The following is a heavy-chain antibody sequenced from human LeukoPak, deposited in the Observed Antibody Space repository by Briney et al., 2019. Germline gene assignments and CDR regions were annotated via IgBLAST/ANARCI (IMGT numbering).Heavy chain of an antibody. V-gene: IGHV3-48*03. D-gene: IGHD6-19*01. CDR1: GFTFSSYE. CDR2: ISSSGSTK. Sequence: PGGSLRLSCAASGFTFSSYEMNWVRQAPGKGLEWVSYISSSGSTKHYADSVKGRFTISRDNVRNSLYLQMNSLRAEDTSIYYCARELQGSGFDPWGQGTLVTVSS. J-gene: IGHJ5*02. CDR3: ARELQGSGFDP.